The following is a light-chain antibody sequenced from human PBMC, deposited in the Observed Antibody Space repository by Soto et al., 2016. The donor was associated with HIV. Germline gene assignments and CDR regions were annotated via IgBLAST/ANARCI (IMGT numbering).Light chain of an antibody. Sequence: DIQMTQSPSTLSASVGDRVTITCRASQSISTWLAWYQQRPGKVPKLLIYAASTLQSGVPSRFSGSGSGTDFTLTIISLQPDDFATYYCQQYYTYTFGQGTKVDMK. CDR1: QSISTW. J-gene: IGKJ1*01. CDR3: QQYYTYT. V-gene: IGKV1-27*01. CDR2: AAS.